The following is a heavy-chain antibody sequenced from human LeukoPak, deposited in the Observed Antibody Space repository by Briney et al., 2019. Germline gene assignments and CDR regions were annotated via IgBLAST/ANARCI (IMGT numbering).Heavy chain of an antibody. D-gene: IGHD2-2*01. CDR1: GFTCSSYS. CDR3: ARGVVPAAIFDIWFDP. J-gene: IGHJ5*02. V-gene: IGHV3-48*04. CDR2: ISSSSSTI. Sequence: PGGSLRLSCAASGFTCSSYSMNWVRQAPGKGLEWVSYISSSSSTIYYADSVKGRFTISRDNAKNSLYLQMNSLRAEDTAVYYCARGVVPAAIFDIWFDPWGQGTLVTVSS.